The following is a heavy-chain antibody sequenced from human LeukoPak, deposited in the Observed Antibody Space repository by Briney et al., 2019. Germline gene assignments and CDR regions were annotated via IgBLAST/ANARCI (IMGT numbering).Heavy chain of an antibody. CDR3: ARGLGIAARPC. Sequence: GGSLRLSCAASGFTFSSYAMHWVRRAPGKGLEWVAVISYDGSNKYYADSVKGRYTISRDNSKNTLYLQMNSLRAEDTAVYYCARGLGIAARPCWGQGTLVTVSS. CDR1: GFTFSSYA. J-gene: IGHJ4*02. V-gene: IGHV3-30-3*01. CDR2: ISYDGSNK. D-gene: IGHD6-6*01.